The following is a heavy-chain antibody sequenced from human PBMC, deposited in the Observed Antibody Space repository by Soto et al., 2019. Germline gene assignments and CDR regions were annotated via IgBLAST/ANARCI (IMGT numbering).Heavy chain of an antibody. CDR2: IWYDGSNK. J-gene: IGHJ3*02. V-gene: IGHV3-33*01. CDR3: AREPVADAFDI. CDR1: GFTFSSYG. Sequence: QVQLVESGGGVVQPGRSLRLSCAASGFTFSSYGMHWVRQAPGKGLEWVAVIWYDGSNKYYADSVKGRFTISRDNSKNTLYLQMNSLRAEDTAVYYCAREPVADAFDIWGQGTMVTVSS. D-gene: IGHD6-19*01.